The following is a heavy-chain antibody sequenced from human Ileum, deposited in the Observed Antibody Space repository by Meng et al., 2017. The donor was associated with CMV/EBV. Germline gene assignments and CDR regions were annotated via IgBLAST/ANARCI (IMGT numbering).Heavy chain of an antibody. Sequence: GSLRLSCTVSGGSIGAINYYWGWIRQPPGKGLEWIASVYYSGSTYYNASLESRVSISVDMSKNQFSLKLTSVTAADMAVYYCEGDEYSSTWYKYWGQGTLVTVSS. J-gene: IGHJ4*02. CDR3: EGDEYSSTWYKY. D-gene: IGHD2-2*01. V-gene: IGHV4-39*02. CDR1: GGSIGAINYY. CDR2: VYYSGST.